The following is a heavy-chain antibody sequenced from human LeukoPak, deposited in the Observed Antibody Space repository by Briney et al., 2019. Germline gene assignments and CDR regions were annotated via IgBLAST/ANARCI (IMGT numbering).Heavy chain of an antibody. CDR2: ISGSGSHT. D-gene: IGHD2-8*01. V-gene: IGHV3-23*01. CDR1: GFTFNSYA. Sequence: PGGSLRLSCAASGFTFNSYAMNWVRQAPGKGLEWVSSISGSGSHTYYADSVQGRFTVSRDNSKNTVNLHLNTVRVEDTAVYYCAKERVSSGMMEGVLHMWGQGTTVSVSS. J-gene: IGHJ3*02. CDR3: AKERVSSGMMEGVLHM.